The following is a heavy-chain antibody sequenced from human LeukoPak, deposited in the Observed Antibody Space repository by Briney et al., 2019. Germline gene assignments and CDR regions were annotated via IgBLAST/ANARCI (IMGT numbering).Heavy chain of an antibody. V-gene: IGHV1-18*01. Sequence: ASVKVSCKASGYTFTSYGISWVRQAPGQGLEWMRWISAYNGNTNYAQKLQGRVTMTTDTSTSTAYMELRSLRSDDTAVYYCAKGSERVGATFYYYYYGMDVWGQGTTVTVSS. CDR3: AKGSERVGATFYYYYYGMDV. D-gene: IGHD1-26*01. CDR2: ISAYNGNT. CDR1: GYTFTSYG. J-gene: IGHJ6*02.